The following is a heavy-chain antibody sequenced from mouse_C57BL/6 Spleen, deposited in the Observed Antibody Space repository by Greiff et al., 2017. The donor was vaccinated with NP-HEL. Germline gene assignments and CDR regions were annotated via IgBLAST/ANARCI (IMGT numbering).Heavy chain of an antibody. J-gene: IGHJ3*01. CDR2: IYPGSGST. D-gene: IGHD1-1*02. Sequence: QVQLQQPGAELVKPGASVKMSCKASGYTFTSYWITWVKQRPGQGLEWIGDIYPGSGSTNYNEKFKSKATLTVDTSSSTAYMQLSSLTSEDSAVYYCARREESYGPWFAYWGQGTLVTVSA. CDR3: ARREESYGPWFAY. V-gene: IGHV1-55*01. CDR1: GYTFTSYW.